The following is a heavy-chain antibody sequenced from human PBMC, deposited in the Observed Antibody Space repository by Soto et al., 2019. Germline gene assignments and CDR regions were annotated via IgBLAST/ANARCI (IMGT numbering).Heavy chain of an antibody. D-gene: IGHD2-8*01. CDR3: ARAQYGSH. CDR1: GFTFSSYA. Sequence: GGSLRLSCAASGFTFSSYAMHWVRQAPGKGLEWVAVISYDGSNKYYADSVKGRFTISRDNSKNTLYLQMNSLRAEDTAVYYCARAQYGSHWGQGTLVTVSS. V-gene: IGHV3-30-3*01. J-gene: IGHJ4*02. CDR2: ISYDGSNK.